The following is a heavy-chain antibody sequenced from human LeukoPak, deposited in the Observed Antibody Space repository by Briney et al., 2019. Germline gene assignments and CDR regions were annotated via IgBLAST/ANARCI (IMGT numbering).Heavy chain of an antibody. CDR3: AKVTWESRPPDCNS. J-gene: IGHJ4*02. CDR2: IRGSGDTA. Sequence: GGSLRLSCAASGFTFSSHSMAWVRQAPGKGLEWVSAIRGSGDTALYADSVKGRFTISRDNFKNIVYLEMNSLRAEDTATYYCAKVTWESRPPDCNSWGPGTLVTVSS. D-gene: IGHD6-6*01. CDR1: GFTFSSHS. V-gene: IGHV3-23*01.